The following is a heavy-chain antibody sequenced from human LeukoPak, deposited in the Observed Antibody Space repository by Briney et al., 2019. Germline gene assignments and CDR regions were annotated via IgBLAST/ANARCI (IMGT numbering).Heavy chain of an antibody. J-gene: IGHJ4*02. D-gene: IGHD4-17*01. CDR1: GFSFSDNY. Sequence: GGCLRLSCVTSGFSFSDNYMSWFRLSPGKGLEWVSYITSSGSTIEYADSVKGRFTISRDNAESSLYLQMNDVRPEDTAVYYCARDPDYGDPYWGQGTLVTVSS. V-gene: IGHV3-11*01. CDR2: ITSSGSTI. CDR3: ARDPDYGDPY.